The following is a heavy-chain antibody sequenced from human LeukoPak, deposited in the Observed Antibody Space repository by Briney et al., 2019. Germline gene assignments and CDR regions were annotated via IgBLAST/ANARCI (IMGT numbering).Heavy chain of an antibody. Sequence: SETLSLTCTVSGGSISSYYWSWIRQPPGKGLEWIGYIYYSESTNYNPSLKSRVTISVDTSKNQFSLKLSSVTAADTAVYYCARGRYYDSSGYYNTDYWGQGTLVTVSS. J-gene: IGHJ4*02. CDR3: ARGRYYDSSGYYNTDY. D-gene: IGHD3-22*01. V-gene: IGHV4-59*01. CDR1: GGSISSYY. CDR2: IYYSEST.